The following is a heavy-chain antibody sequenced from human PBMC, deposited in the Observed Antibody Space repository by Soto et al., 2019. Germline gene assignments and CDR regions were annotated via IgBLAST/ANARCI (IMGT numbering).Heavy chain of an antibody. J-gene: IGHJ6*02. CDR1: GFTVSSNY. D-gene: IGHD3-10*01. CDR3: ARSGHYYGSGSSGMDV. Sequence: EVQLVESGGGLVQPGGSLRLSCAASGFTVSSNYMSWVRQAPGKWLEWVSVIYSGGSTYYADSVKGRFTISRQNSKNTLYLQMNSLRAEDTAVYYCARSGHYYGSGSSGMDVWGQGTTVTVSS. V-gene: IGHV3-53*04. CDR2: IYSGGST.